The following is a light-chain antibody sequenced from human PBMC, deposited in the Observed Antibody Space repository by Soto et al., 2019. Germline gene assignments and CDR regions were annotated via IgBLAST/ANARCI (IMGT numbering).Light chain of an antibody. V-gene: IGKV2-28*01. CDR2: LGS. Sequence: DIVMTQSPLSLPVTPGEPASISCRSSQSLLHSNGYNYLDWYLQKPGQSPQLLIYLGSNRASGVPDRVRCSGNGKDFTLKINGVEAEAGGVYYCMQALQTPWTFGQGTKVDIK. J-gene: IGKJ1*01. CDR3: MQALQTPWT. CDR1: QSLLHSNGYNY.